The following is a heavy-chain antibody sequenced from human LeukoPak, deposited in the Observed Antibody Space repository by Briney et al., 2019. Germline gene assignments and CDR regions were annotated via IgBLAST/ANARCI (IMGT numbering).Heavy chain of an antibody. J-gene: IGHJ3*02. CDR3: VWLVEPSHAFDI. CDR2: IIPIFGTA. D-gene: IGHD6-19*01. CDR1: GGTFSSYA. V-gene: IGHV1-69*06. Sequence: SVRVSCKASGGTFSSYAISWVRQAPGQGLEWMGGIIPIFGTANYAQKFQGRVTVTADKSTSTAYMELSSLRSEDTAVYYCVWLVEPSHAFDIWGQGTMVTVSS.